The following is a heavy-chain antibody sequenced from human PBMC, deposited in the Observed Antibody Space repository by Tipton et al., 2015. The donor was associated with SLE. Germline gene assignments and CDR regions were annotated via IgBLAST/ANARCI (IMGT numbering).Heavy chain of an antibody. J-gene: IGHJ4*02. Sequence: GLVKPSQTLSLTCAISGDSVSSNSAAWNWIRQPPGKGLEWIGYIYYSGSTNYNPSLQSRASISVDRSKNQFSLKLSSVTAADTALYYCARSGVYWGQGTLVTVSS. CDR1: GDSVSSNSAA. D-gene: IGHD1-26*01. CDR2: IYYSGST. CDR3: ARSGVY. V-gene: IGHV4-59*12.